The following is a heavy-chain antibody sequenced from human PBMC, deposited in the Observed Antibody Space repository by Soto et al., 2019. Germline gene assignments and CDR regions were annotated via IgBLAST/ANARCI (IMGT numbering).Heavy chain of an antibody. CDR3: ARERGGTIVVVTAYFDY. Sequence: LSETLSLTCAVYGGSFSGYYWSWIRQPPGKGLEWIGEINHSGSTNYNPSLKSRVTISVDTSKNQFSLKLSSVTAADTAVYYCARERGGTIVVVTAYFDYWGQGTLVTVSS. CDR2: INHSGST. V-gene: IGHV4-34*01. CDR1: GGSFSGYY. J-gene: IGHJ4*02. D-gene: IGHD2-21*02.